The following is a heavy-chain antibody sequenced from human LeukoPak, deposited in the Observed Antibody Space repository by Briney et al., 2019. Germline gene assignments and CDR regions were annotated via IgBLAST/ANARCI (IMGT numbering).Heavy chain of an antibody. Sequence: SETLSLTCTVSGYSIRNGYYWGWIRQPPGKGLEWIGSVYHSGITYCNSSLKSRVTISIDASKNHFSLNLASVTAADTAVYYCARVSRSGLDFDYWGQGTLFTVSS. CDR1: GYSIRNGYY. D-gene: IGHD6-19*01. CDR3: ARVSRSGLDFDY. V-gene: IGHV4-38-2*02. J-gene: IGHJ4*02. CDR2: VYHSGIT.